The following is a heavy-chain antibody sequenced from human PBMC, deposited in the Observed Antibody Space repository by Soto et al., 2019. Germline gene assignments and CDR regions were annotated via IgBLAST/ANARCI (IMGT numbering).Heavy chain of an antibody. J-gene: IGHJ6*02. Sequence: QVQLQQSGPRLVKPSETLSLTCTVSSGPDRSHNWGWIRQPPGRGLEWFCYVYYTGDTAYNPSPRGRVTISADTATNDISLTLNSVTAADTAVYYCVRQGIDYLHGLVDVWGQGTTVSVSS. CDR3: VRQGIDYLHGLVDV. D-gene: IGHD4-17*01. CDR2: VYYTGDT. V-gene: IGHV4-59*08. CDR1: SGPDRSHN.